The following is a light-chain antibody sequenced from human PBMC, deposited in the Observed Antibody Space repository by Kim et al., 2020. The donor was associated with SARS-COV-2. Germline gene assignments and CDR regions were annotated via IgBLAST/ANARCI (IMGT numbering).Light chain of an antibody. Sequence: GQSTTISCTGTSYDVGAYNLVSWYQQHPGKAPRLMIYEVDKRPSGVSDRFSGSKSGNTASLTISGLQAEDEGDYYCCSYAGSGTGVFGGGTQLTVL. J-gene: IGLJ2*01. V-gene: IGLV2-23*02. CDR2: EVD. CDR1: SYDVGAYNL. CDR3: CSYAGSGTGV.